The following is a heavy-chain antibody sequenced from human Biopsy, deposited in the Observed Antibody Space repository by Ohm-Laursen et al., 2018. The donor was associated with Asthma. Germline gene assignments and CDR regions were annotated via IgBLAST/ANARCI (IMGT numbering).Heavy chain of an antibody. V-gene: IGHV3-7*01. J-gene: IGHJ1*01. D-gene: IGHD3-3*02. CDR2: IKRDGSEK. Sequence: SLRLSCSASGFTFGDYWMSWVRQVPGKGLEWVANIKRDGSEKNHVGSLKGRFTISRDNAKNSLYLQMNSLRAEDTAVYYCARTFHFWSPYHAEHYQLWGQGTLVTVSS. CDR3: ARTFHFWSPYHAEHYQL. CDR1: GFTFGDYW.